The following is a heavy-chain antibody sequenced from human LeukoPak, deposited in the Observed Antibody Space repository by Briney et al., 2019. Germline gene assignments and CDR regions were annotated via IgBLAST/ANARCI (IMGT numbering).Heavy chain of an antibody. Sequence: GGSLRLSCAASGFTFSSYWMSWVRQAPGKGLEWVANIKQDGSEKHYVDSVKGRFTISRDNAKNSLYLQMNSLRAEDTAVYYCARVASSSWYYYYYYMDVWGKGTTVTVSS. CDR1: GFTFSSYW. J-gene: IGHJ6*03. V-gene: IGHV3-7*01. CDR2: IKQDGSEK. D-gene: IGHD6-13*01. CDR3: ARVASSSWYYYYYYMDV.